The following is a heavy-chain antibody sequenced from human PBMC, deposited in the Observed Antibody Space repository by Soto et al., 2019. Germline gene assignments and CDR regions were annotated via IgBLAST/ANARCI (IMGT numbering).Heavy chain of an antibody. CDR2: IYPSDSDT. V-gene: IGHV5-51*01. D-gene: IGHD3-10*01. Sequence: GESLKISCQVSGYTFTIYWIGWVRQMPGKGLEWMGIIYPSDSDTRYSPSFQGQVTISADQSINTAYLQWDSLKASDTAIYYCARPANTGADHFDLWGQVTPVTVAS. J-gene: IGHJ4*02. CDR3: ARPANTGADHFDL. CDR1: GYTFTIYW.